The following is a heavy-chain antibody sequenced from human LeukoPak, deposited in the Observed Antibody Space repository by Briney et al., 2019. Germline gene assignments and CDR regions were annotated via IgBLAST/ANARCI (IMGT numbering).Heavy chain of an antibody. V-gene: IGHV3-48*03. CDR2: ISSSGSTI. J-gene: IGHJ6*03. Sequence: PGGSLRLSCAASGFTFSSYEMNWVRQAPGKGLEWVSYISSSGSTIYYADSVKGRFTISRDNAKNPLYLQMNSLRAEDTAVYYCARRIAVAGKGYYYYMDVWGKGTTVTISS. CDR1: GFTFSSYE. CDR3: ARRIAVAGKGYYYYMDV. D-gene: IGHD6-19*01.